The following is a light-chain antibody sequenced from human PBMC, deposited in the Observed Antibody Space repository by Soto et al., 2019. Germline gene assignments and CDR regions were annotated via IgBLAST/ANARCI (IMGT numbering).Light chain of an antibody. CDR1: QTIRTS. J-gene: IGKJ1*01. CDR3: QPTYATPPT. CDR2: AAS. Sequence: DIQMTQSPSSLSASVGDRVILTCRASQTIRTSLNWYQQKPGKAPKLLIYAASTLHSGVPSRFSGSGSGTDFTLSISNLQPEDFATYFCQPTYATPPTFGRGTKVEI. V-gene: IGKV1-39*01.